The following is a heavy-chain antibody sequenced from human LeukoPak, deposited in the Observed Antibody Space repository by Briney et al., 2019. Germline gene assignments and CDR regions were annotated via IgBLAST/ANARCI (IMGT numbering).Heavy chain of an antibody. CDR3: TTEGYSSGWWAAFDI. J-gene: IGHJ3*02. CDR2: IKSKSDGGTT. CDR1: GFTLSSYA. V-gene: IGHV3-15*01. Sequence: GGSLRLSCVASGFTLSSYAMSWVRQAPGKGLEWVGRIKSKSDGGTTDYAAPVKGRFTISRDDSKNTLYLQMNSLKTEDTAVYYCTTEGYSSGWWAAFDIWGQGTMVTVSS. D-gene: IGHD6-19*01.